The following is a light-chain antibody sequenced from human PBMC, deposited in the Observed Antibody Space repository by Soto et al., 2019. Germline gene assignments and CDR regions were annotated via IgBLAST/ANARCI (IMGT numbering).Light chain of an antibody. CDR1: QAINSY. CDR3: QHLNAFPLT. V-gene: IGKV1-9*01. J-gene: IGKJ4*01. CDR2: GGS. Sequence: IQLTQSPSSLSASVGDRVTITCRASQAINSYLAWYQQEPGKAPKLLIYGGSTLQSGVPSRFSGSGSGTDFTLTISSLQSEDLATYYCQHLNAFPLTFGGGTKVEI.